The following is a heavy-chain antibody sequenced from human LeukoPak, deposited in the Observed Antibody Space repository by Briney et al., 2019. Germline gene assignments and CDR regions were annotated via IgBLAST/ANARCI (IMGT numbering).Heavy chain of an antibody. J-gene: IGHJ4*02. CDR2: IIPIFGTA. D-gene: IGHD5-12*01. Sequence: ASVKVSCKASGGTFSSYAISWVRQAPGQGLEWMGGIIPIFGTANYAQKFQGRVTITADKSTSTAYMELSSLRSEDTAVYYCARVGSGYSGYELVDYWGQGTLVTVSP. V-gene: IGHV1-69*06. CDR1: GGTFSSYA. CDR3: ARVGSGYSGYELVDY.